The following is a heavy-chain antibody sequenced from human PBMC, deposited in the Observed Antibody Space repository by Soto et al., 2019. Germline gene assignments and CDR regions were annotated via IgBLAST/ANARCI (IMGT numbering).Heavy chain of an antibody. CDR3: AAPSKGGYYYGMDV. D-gene: IGHD3-16*01. V-gene: IGHV1-58*01. CDR2: IVVGSGNT. CDR1: GFTFSTSA. J-gene: IGHJ6*02. Sequence: SVKVSCKASGFTFSTSAVQWVRQARGQRLEWIGWIVVGSGNTIYARKFQERVTITRDMSTSTVYMELSSLRSEDTALYYCAAPSKGGYYYGMDVWGQGTPVTVSS.